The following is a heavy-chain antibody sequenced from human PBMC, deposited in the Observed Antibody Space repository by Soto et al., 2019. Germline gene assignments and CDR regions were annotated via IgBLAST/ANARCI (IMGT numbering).Heavy chain of an antibody. CDR2: IYYSGST. V-gene: IGHV4-31*03. Sequence: PSETLSLTCTVSGGSISSGGYYWSWIRQHPGKGLEWIGYIYYSGSTYYNPSLKSRVTISVDTSKNQFSLKLSSVTAADTAVYYCARDVAADPNWFDPWGQGTLVTVSS. CDR3: ARDVAADPNWFDP. CDR1: GGSISSGGYY. J-gene: IGHJ5*02.